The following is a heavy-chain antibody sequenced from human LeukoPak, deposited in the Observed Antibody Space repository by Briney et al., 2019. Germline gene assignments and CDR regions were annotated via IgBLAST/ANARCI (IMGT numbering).Heavy chain of an antibody. D-gene: IGHD3-10*01. J-gene: IGHJ4*02. V-gene: IGHV3-53*01. CDR2: IYSGGST. Sequence: PGGSLRLPCAASGFTVSSNYMSWVRQAPGKGLEWVSVIYSGGSTYYADSVKGRFTISRDNSKNTLYLQMNSLRAEDTAVYYCARESQSMVQAFDYWGQGTLVTVSS. CDR3: ARESQSMVQAFDY. CDR1: GFTVSSNY.